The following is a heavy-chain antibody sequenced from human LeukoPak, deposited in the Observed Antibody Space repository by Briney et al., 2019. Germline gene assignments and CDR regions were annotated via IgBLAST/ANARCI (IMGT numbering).Heavy chain of an antibody. D-gene: IGHD1-26*01. V-gene: IGHV1-2*02. CDR3: ARGYALYSGRYIDFDY. J-gene: IGHJ4*02. Sequence: ASVKVSCKASGYTFSSYYIHWVRQAPGQGLEWMGWINPNNGGTNYAQKFQGRVTMTRDTSISTAYMELSRLRPDDTAVYYCARGYALYSGRYIDFDYWGQGTLVTVSS. CDR2: INPNNGGT. CDR1: GYTFSSYY.